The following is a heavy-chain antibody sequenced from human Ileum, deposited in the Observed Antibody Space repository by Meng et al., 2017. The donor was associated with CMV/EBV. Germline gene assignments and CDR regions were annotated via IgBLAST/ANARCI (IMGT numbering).Heavy chain of an antibody. CDR3: AISPLEGGLAETAYDMDV. D-gene: IGHD5-24*01. Sequence: GGSLRLSCAASGFTFRFYAMSWVRQAPGKGLEWVSGISGRGGSTYYADSVKRCLGISGDNSKNTLYLQMNSLRAEEAAVYYCAISPLEGGLAETAYDMDVWGQGTTVTVSS. V-gene: IGHV3-23*01. CDR2: ISGRGGST. J-gene: IGHJ6*02. CDR1: GFTFRFYA.